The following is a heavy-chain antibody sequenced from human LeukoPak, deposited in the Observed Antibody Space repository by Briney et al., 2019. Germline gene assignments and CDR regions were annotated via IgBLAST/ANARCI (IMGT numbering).Heavy chain of an antibody. Sequence: PGGSLRLSCAASGFTFSSSAMNWVRQAPGKGLEWVSYISRSSSVISYVDSVKGRFTISRDNAKNSLYLQMNNLRDEDTAVYYCARGDDYFDNWGQGTLVTVSS. D-gene: IGHD3-16*01. CDR2: ISRSSSVI. CDR3: ARGDDYFDN. CDR1: GFTFSSSA. J-gene: IGHJ4*02. V-gene: IGHV3-48*02.